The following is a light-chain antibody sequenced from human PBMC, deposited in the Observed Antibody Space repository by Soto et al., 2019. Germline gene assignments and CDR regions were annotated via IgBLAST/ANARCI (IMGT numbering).Light chain of an antibody. Sequence: EIGMTQTPLFLLVTLGQPASMSCKSSQSLVASDGNMYLNWLHQRPGQPPRLLIYKVSKRFSGVPDRFSGSGAGTDFTLHISRVEAEDVGIYFCMQATQLRTFGQGTRLEI. J-gene: IGKJ5*01. CDR3: MQATQLRT. CDR2: KVS. V-gene: IGKV2-24*01. CDR1: QSLVASDGNMY.